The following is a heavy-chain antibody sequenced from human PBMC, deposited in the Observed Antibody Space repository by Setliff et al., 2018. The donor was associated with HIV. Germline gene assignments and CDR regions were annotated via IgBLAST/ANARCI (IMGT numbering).Heavy chain of an antibody. D-gene: IGHD2-15*01. CDR3: AREHCSGGSCNGFDI. V-gene: IGHV4-4*09. CDR2: IFASGDT. CDR1: DASINSYY. J-gene: IGHJ3*02. Sequence: SETLSLTCTVSDASINSYYWNWIREPPGKGLEWIGFIFASGDTKYNPSLKSRVTISLDTSRNQFSLKLGSVTAADTAMYYCAREHCSGGSCNGFDIWGQGTMVTVSS.